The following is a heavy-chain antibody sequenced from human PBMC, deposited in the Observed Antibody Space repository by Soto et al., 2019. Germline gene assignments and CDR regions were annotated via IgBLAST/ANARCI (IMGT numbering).Heavy chain of an antibody. Sequence: QVQLQESGPGLVKPSQTLSLTCTVSGGSISSGGYYWRWIRQHPWKGLERIGYIYYSGSTYYTPSLKCRVTITVDTSTNQFSLNVSSVTAADTAVYYCARVPQEQQLDSPGAFEIWGQGTMVTVS. CDR3: ARVPQEQQLDSPGAFEI. CDR1: GGSISSGGYY. D-gene: IGHD6-13*01. J-gene: IGHJ3*02. V-gene: IGHV4-31*03. CDR2: IYYSGST.